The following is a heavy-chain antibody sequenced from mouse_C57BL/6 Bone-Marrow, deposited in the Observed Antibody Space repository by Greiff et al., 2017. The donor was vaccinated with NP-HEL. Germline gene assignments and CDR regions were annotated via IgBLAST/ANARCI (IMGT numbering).Heavy chain of an antibody. J-gene: IGHJ3*01. CDR2: ISYDGSN. D-gene: IGHD1-1*01. Sequence: DVQLQESGPGLVKPSQSLSLTCSVTGYSITSGYYWNWIRQFPGNKLEWMGYISYDGSNNYNPSLKNRISITRDTSKNQFFLKLNSVTTEDTATYYCARITTVPYWGQGTLVTVSA. V-gene: IGHV3-6*01. CDR1: GYSITSGYY. CDR3: ARITTVPY.